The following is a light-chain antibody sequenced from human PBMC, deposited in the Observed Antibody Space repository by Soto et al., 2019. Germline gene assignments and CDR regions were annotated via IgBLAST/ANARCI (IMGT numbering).Light chain of an antibody. CDR3: QHYRASLWT. Sequence: EIVLTQSPGTLSLSPGERATLSCRASQSVSSSYLAWYQQKPGQAPRLLIYGASSRATGIPDRFSGSGSGTDFTLTINRLKPEDFAVYYCQHYRASLWTFGQGTKVEIK. V-gene: IGKV3-20*01. CDR1: QSVSSSY. J-gene: IGKJ1*01. CDR2: GAS.